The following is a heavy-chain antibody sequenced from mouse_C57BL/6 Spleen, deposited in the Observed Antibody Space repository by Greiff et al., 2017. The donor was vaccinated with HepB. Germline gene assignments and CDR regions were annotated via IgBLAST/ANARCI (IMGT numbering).Heavy chain of an antibody. J-gene: IGHJ4*01. D-gene: IGHD1-1*01. V-gene: IGHV2-6*01. CDR2: IWGVGST. CDR3: ARSLYYYGSRYAMDY. CDR1: GFSLTSYG. Sequence: QVQLKESGPGLVAPSQSLSITCTVSGFSLTSYGVDWVRQSPGKGLEWLGVIWGVGSTNYNSALKSRLSISKDNSKSQVFLKMNSLQTDDTAMYYCARSLYYYGSRYAMDYWGQGTSVTVSS.